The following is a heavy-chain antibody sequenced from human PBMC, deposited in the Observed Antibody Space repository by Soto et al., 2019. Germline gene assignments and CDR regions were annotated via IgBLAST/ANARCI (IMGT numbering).Heavy chain of an antibody. Sequence: ASVKVSCKAFGYTFTGYYIHWVRQAPGQGLEWMGWLNPNSGGTNYAAKFQGRVTMSRDTSINTAYMELSRLTFDDTAVYYCARHVGAAFRSDPWGQGTQVTVSS. CDR3: ARHVGAAFRSDP. D-gene: IGHD2-15*01. V-gene: IGHV1-2*02. J-gene: IGHJ5*02. CDR1: GYTFTGYY. CDR2: LNPNSGGT.